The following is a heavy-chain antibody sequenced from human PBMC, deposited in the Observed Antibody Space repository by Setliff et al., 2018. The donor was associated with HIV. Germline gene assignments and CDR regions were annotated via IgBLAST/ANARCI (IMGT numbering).Heavy chain of an antibody. CDR2: IFPRDSDT. CDR3: AKAGGDS. Sequence: GESLKISCEGSGYTFSSYWIAWVRQVPGRGLEWMGIIFPRDSDTRYSPSFQGQVTISADKSINIAYLQWGSLKASDTAIYYCAKAGGDSWGQGTLVTVSS. V-gene: IGHV5-51*01. CDR1: GYTFSSYW. J-gene: IGHJ5*01. D-gene: IGHD3-10*01.